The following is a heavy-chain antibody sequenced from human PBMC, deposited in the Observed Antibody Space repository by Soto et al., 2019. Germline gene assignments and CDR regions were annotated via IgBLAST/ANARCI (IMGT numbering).Heavy chain of an antibody. CDR2: ISPYDGSK. V-gene: IGHV1-46*01. D-gene: IGHD1-26*01. J-gene: IGHJ6*02. CDR1: GFTFTNYF. CDR3: ARGDGRGSTGFYYYYGMDV. Sequence: QVQLVQSGAEVKKPGASVKVSCKASGFTFTNYFLHWVRQAPRQGLEWMGIISPYDGSKNYQQSLQGRVTMTSDTSTRTVYMELRSLRSEDTAVYFCARGDGRGSTGFYYYYGMDVWGHGTMITVSS.